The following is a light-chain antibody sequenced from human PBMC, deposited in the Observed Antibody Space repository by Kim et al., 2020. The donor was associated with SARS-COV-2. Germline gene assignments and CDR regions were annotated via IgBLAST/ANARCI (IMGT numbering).Light chain of an antibody. V-gene: IGLV2-18*02. Sequence: GQSGTITCTGTSRDIGSYHRVSWYRQPPGSAPKLIIFDVTERPSGVPDRFSGSKSDTTASLTISGLQPEDEADYYCSSYTLRTTWVFGGGTQLTVL. CDR2: DVT. CDR3: SSYTLRTTWV. CDR1: SRDIGSYHR. J-gene: IGLJ3*02.